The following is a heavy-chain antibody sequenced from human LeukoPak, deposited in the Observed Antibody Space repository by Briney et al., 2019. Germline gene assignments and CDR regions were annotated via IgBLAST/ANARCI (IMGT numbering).Heavy chain of an antibody. V-gene: IGHV1-46*01. CDR2: INPGGDNT. CDR1: GYTFTNYY. CDR3: ARMSYYDSSGDNWFDP. D-gene: IGHD3-22*01. J-gene: IGHJ5*02. Sequence: ASVKVSCKASGYTFTNYYIHWVRQAPGQGLEWMGLINPGGDNTNYAQNFQGRVTMTRNTSISTAYMELSSLRSEDTAVYYCARMSYYDSSGDNWFDPWGQGTLVTVSS.